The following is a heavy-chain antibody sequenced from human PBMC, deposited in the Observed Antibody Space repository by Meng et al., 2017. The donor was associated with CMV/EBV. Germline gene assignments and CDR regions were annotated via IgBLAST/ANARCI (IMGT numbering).Heavy chain of an antibody. V-gene: IGHV5-51*01. D-gene: IGHD6-19*01. CDR3: ARQMRDDSSGWYAFDY. CDR2: IYPGDSDT. J-gene: IGHJ4*02. Sequence: GESLKISCKGSGYSFTSYWIGWVRQMPGKGLEWIGIIYPGDSDTRYNPSFQGQVTISADKSISTAYLQWSSLKASDTAMYYCARQMRDDSSGWYAFDYWGQGTLVTVSS. CDR1: GYSFTSYW.